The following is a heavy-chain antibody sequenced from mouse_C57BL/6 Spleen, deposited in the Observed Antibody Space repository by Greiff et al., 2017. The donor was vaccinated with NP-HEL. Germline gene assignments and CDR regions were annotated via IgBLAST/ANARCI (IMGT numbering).Heavy chain of an antibody. V-gene: IGHV14-4*01. Sequence: EVQLQQSGAELVRPGASVKLSCTASGFNIKDDYMHWVKQRPEQGLEWIGWIDPENGDTEYASKFQGKATITADPSSNTAYLQLSSLTSEDTAVYYCTKGGSYYALDYWGQGTSVTVSS. CDR1: GFNIKDDY. CDR2: IDPENGDT. J-gene: IGHJ4*01. CDR3: TKGGSYYALDY.